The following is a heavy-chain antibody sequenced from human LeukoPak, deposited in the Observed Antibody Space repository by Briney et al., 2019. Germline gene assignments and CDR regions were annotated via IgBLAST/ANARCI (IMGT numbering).Heavy chain of an antibody. D-gene: IGHD3-22*01. CDR3: ARDYYQDSSGLSAY. V-gene: IGHV4-34*01. CDR2: INHSGST. CDR1: GGSFSGYY. Sequence: SETLSLTCAVYGGSFSGYYWSWIRQPPGKGLEWIGEINHSGSTNYNPSLKSRVTISVDTSKNQFSLKLSSVTAADTAVYYCARDYYQDSSGLSAYWGQGTLVTVSS. J-gene: IGHJ4*02.